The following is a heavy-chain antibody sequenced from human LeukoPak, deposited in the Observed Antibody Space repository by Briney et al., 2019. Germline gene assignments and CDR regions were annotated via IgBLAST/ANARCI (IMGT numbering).Heavy chain of an antibody. J-gene: IGHJ4*02. CDR1: GGTFSTYA. CDR3: ARTGEYCTGGTCYSGVYFDY. V-gene: IGHV1-69*01. Sequence: SVKVSCKASGGTFSTYAVSWVRQAPGQGLEWMGGIIPIFGKADYAQKFQDRVTITADESTSTAYMELSSLRSEDTALYYCARTGEYCTGGTCYSGVYFDYWGQGTLVTVSS. CDR2: IIPIFGKA. D-gene: IGHD2-15*01.